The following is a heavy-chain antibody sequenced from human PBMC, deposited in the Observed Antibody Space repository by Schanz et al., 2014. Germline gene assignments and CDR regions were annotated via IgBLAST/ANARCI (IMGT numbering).Heavy chain of an antibody. CDR3: ARVHIATYHYNSPGAFDI. CDR2: INAHTGNT. J-gene: IGHJ3*02. V-gene: IGHV1-18*01. D-gene: IGHD3-10*01. Sequence: QLMQSGSEVRKPGASVKVSCKASGYIFGSHGMTWVRQAPGQGLEWMGWINAHTGNTQYAQKFQGRVNMTRDTVTATVHLELTRLRTDYTAIYYCARVHIATYHYNSPGAFDIWGQGTRVTVSS. CDR1: GYIFGSHG.